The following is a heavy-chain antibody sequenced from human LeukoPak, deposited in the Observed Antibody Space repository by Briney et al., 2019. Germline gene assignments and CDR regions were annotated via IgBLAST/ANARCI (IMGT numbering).Heavy chain of an antibody. CDR3: ARDVSGYAPGDY. CDR1: GFNFSSYS. CDR2: ISGSGGST. V-gene: IGHV3-23*01. Sequence: GGSLRLSCAASGFNFSSYSMNWVRQAPGKGLEWVSAISGSGGSTYYADSVKGRFTISRDNSKNTLYLQMNSLRAEDTAVYYCARDVSGYAPGDYWGQGTLVTVSS. J-gene: IGHJ4*02. D-gene: IGHD3-3*01.